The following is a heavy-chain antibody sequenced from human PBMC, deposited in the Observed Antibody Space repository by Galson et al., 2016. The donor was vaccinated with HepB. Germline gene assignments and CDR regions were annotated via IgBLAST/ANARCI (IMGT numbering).Heavy chain of an antibody. CDR3: AKGAGQWLVRFDY. Sequence: SLRLSCAASGFTFGSYAMSWVRQAPGKGLEWVSSISGSDDSTYYADSVKGRFTISRDNSKNTLYLQMNSLRAEDTAVYYCAKGAGQWLVRFDYWGQGTLVTVSS. D-gene: IGHD6-19*01. CDR2: ISGSDDST. CDR1: GFTFGSYA. V-gene: IGHV3-23*01. J-gene: IGHJ4*02.